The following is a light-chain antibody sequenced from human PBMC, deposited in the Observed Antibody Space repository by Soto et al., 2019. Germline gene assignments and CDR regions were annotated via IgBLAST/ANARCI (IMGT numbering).Light chain of an antibody. CDR1: QSVSSN. CDR3: QQFNSWPPGYT. V-gene: IGKV3-15*01. Sequence: EIVLTQSPATLSVSPGERATLSCRASQSVSSNLAWYQQKLGQAPRLLIYGASTRATGIPTRFSGSGSGTEFTLTISSLQSEDFAVYFCQQFNSWPPGYTFCQGTMLEIK. CDR2: GAS. J-gene: IGKJ2*01.